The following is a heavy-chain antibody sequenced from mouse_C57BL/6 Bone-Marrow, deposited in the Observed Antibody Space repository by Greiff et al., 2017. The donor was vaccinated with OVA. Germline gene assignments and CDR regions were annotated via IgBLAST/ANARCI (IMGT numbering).Heavy chain of an antibody. Sequence: LVESGAELVKPGASVKISCKASGYAFSSYWMHWVKQRPGKGLEWIGQIYPGDGDTNYNGKFKGKATLTADKSSSTAYLQLSSLTSEDSAVYFCAREESTTVVAPCDYWGKGTTLTVSS. CDR1: GYAFSSYW. CDR2: IYPGDGDT. J-gene: IGHJ2*01. V-gene: IGHV1-80*01. CDR3: AREESTTVVAPCDY. D-gene: IGHD1-1*01.